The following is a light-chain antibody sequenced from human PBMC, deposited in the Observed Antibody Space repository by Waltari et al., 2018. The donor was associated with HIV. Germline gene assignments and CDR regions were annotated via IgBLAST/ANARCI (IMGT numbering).Light chain of an antibody. Sequence: DIQMAPSPSSLSASVGDRVTITCRASQAFSDSVAWYQHKAGQAPKLLLYTASALESGVPSRFGGSGSGTHYTLTISSLQPEDSAIYYCQQYYTVPYSFGQGTNLEIK. J-gene: IGKJ2*03. V-gene: IGKV1-NL1*01. CDR2: TAS. CDR3: QQYYTVPYS. CDR1: QAFSDS.